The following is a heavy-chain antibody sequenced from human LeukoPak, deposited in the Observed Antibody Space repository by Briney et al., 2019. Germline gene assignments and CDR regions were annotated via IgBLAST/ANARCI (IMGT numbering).Heavy chain of an antibody. D-gene: IGHD3-16*01. V-gene: IGHV1-69*05. Sequence: VASVKVSCKASGGTFSSYAISWVRQAPGQGPEWMGRIIPIFGTANYAQKFQGRVTITTDESTSTAYMELSSLRSEDTAVYYCARTYGPSHFDYWGQGTLVTVSS. CDR2: IIPIFGTA. CDR1: GGTFSSYA. CDR3: ARTYGPSHFDY. J-gene: IGHJ4*02.